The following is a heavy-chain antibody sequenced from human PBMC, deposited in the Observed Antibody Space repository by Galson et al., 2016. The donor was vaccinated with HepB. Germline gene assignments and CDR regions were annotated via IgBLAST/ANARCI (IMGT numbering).Heavy chain of an antibody. CDR2: IRHGGRST. V-gene: IGHV3-23*01. Sequence: SLRLSCAASGFTFSSYGTNWVRQAPGKGLEWVSAIRHGGRSTFYADSVKGRFTISRDDSTATLYLRMNSLRAEDTAVYYCTTVPVGDYYYFMDVWGKGTTVTVSS. CDR3: TTVPVGDYYYFMDV. D-gene: IGHD1-26*01. J-gene: IGHJ6*03. CDR1: GFTFSSYG.